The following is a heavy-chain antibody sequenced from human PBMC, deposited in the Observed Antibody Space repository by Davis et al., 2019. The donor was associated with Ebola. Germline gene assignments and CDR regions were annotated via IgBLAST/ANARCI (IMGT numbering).Heavy chain of an antibody. D-gene: IGHD3-22*01. J-gene: IGHJ4*02. Sequence: MPSETLSLTCTVSGGSISSYYWSWIRQPPGKGLEWIGYIYYSGSTNYNPSLKSRVTISVDTSKNQFSLKLSSVTAADTAVYYCARGPMYYYDSSGYYTRYYFDYWGQGTLVTVSS. CDR1: GGSISSYY. CDR2: IYYSGST. V-gene: IGHV4-59*01. CDR3: ARGPMYYYDSSGYYTRYYFDY.